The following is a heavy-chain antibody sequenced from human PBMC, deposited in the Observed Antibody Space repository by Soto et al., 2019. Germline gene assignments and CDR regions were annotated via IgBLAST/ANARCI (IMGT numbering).Heavy chain of an antibody. CDR3: AREHYGNSPWFDP. Sequence: PSETLSLTCAVSGGSISSGGYSWSWIRQPPGKGLEWIGYIYHSGSTYYNPSLKSRVTISVDRSKNQFSLKLSSVTAADTAVYYCAREHYGNSPWFDPWGQGTLDTVSS. CDR1: GGSISSGGYS. CDR2: IYHSGST. D-gene: IGHD3-10*01. V-gene: IGHV4-30-2*01. J-gene: IGHJ5*02.